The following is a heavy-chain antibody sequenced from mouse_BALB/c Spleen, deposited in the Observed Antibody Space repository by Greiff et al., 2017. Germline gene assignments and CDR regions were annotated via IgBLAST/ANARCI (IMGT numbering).Heavy chain of an antibody. V-gene: IGHV1-4*01. CDR3: ARGGTTVYFDY. Sequence: QVHVKQSGAELARPGASVKMSCKASGYTFTSYTMHWVKQRPGQGLEWIGYINPSSGYTNYNQKFKDKATLTADKSSSTAYMQLSSLTSEDSAVYYCARGGTTVYFDYWGQGTTLTVSS. CDR1: GYTFTSYT. D-gene: IGHD1-1*01. J-gene: IGHJ2*01. CDR2: INPSSGYT.